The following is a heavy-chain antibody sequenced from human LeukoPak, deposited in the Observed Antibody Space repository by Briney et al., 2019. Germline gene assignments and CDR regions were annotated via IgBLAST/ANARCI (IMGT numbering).Heavy chain of an antibody. CDR2: ISSSSSYI. CDR3: ARDRTTVTTFDY. Sequence: PGGSLRLSCAASRFTFSTYTMNWVRQAPGKGLEWVSSISSSSSYIYYADSVKGRFTISRDNAKNSLYLQMNTLRAEDTAVYYCARDRTTVTTFDYWGQGTLATVSS. D-gene: IGHD4-17*01. CDR1: RFTFSTYT. V-gene: IGHV3-21*01. J-gene: IGHJ4*02.